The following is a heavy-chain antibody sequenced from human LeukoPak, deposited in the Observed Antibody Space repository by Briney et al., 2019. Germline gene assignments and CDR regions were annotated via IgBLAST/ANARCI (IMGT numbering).Heavy chain of an antibody. CDR1: GYRFSSYW. D-gene: IGHD3-16*01. CDR3: ARRSSSGGYYFDY. Sequence: GESLKISCKGSGYRFSSYWIGWVRQMPGKGPEWMVIIYPGDSDIKYSPSFEGQVTISADKSNSTAYLQWSSLKASDTTMYYCARRSSSGGYYFDYWGQGTLVTVSS. V-gene: IGHV5-51*01. J-gene: IGHJ4*02. CDR2: IYPGDSDI.